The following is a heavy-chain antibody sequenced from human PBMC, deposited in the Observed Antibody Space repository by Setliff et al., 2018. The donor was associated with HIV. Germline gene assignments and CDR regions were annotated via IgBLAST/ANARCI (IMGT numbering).Heavy chain of an antibody. CDR2: INHSGST. V-gene: IGHV4-34*01. Sequence: ASETLSLTCAVYGGSFSGYYWNWIRQPPGKGLEWIGEINHSGSTNYNPSLKSRVTISVDTSKNQFSLKLSSVTAADTAVYYCARPHPMGSGSPWDYWGQGTLVTVSS. CDR1: GGSFSGYY. D-gene: IGHD3-10*01. CDR3: ARPHPMGSGSPWDY. J-gene: IGHJ4*02.